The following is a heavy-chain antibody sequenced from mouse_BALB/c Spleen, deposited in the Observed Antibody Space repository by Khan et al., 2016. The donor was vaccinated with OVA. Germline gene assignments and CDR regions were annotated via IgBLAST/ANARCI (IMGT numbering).Heavy chain of an antibody. CDR1: GYIFTSYW. CDR3: ATRDEESYAMDY. Sequence: QVQLQQSGAELVRPGASVKLSCKTSGYIFTSYWIHWVRQRSGQGLEWIARIYPGNGSTYYNEKFKGKTTLTADKSSTSAYMQLSSLKSEDSAVFFCATRDEESYAMDYWGQGTSVTVAS. V-gene: IGHV1S132*01. J-gene: IGHJ4*01. CDR2: IYPGNGST. D-gene: IGHD1-3*01.